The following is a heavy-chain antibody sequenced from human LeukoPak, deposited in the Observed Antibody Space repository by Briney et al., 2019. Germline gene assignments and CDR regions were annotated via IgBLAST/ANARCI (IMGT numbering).Heavy chain of an antibody. J-gene: IGHJ4*02. D-gene: IGHD3-22*01. V-gene: IGHV4-59*01. Sequence: SETLSLTCTVSGGSISSYYWTWIRQPPGKGLEWIGYIYHSGSTKYNPSLKSRVTISVDTSKNQFSLKLSSVTAADAAVYYCARSRTYYDSGDFDYWGQGTLVTVSS. CDR1: GGSISSYY. CDR2: IYHSGST. CDR3: ARSRTYYDSGDFDY.